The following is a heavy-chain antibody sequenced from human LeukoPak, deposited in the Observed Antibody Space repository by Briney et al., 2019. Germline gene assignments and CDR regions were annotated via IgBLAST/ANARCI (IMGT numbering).Heavy chain of an antibody. CDR3: ATPVGATTSY. CDR2: IYSGGST. Sequence: SGGPLRLSCAASGFTVSSNYMSWVRQAPGKGLEWVSVIYSGGSTYYADSVKGRFTISRDNAKNSLYLQMNSLRAEDTAVYYCATPVGATTSYWGQGTLVTVSS. D-gene: IGHD1-26*01. J-gene: IGHJ4*02. CDR1: GFTVSSNY. V-gene: IGHV3-66*01.